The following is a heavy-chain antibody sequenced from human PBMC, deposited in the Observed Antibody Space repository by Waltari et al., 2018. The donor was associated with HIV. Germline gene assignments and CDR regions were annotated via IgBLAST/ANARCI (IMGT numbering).Heavy chain of an antibody. J-gene: IGHJ4*02. V-gene: IGHV4-34*01. CDR2: INQSGST. D-gene: IGHD5-18*01. Sequence: QVQLQQWGAGLLKPPETLSLTCAVYGGSLSGSYWSWIRQPPGKGLEWIGEINQSGSTNYNPALKSRVTISVDTSKNQFSLKLSSVTAADTAVYYCARRGRGYSYGPDDYWGQGTLVTVSS. CDR3: ARRGRGYSYGPDDY. CDR1: GGSLSGSY.